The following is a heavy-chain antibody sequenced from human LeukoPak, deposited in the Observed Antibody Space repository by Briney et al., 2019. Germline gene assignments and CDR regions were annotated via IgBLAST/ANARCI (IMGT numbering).Heavy chain of an antibody. J-gene: IGHJ6*03. CDR2: ISGDGGGT. Sequence: PGGSLRLSCAASGFTFDDYAMHWVRQAPGEGLEWVSLISGDGGGTYYADSVKGRFTISRDNSKNSLYLQMNSLRTEDTALYYCATQTRSGSYYFYYYYMDVWGKGTTVTVSS. D-gene: IGHD1-26*01. CDR1: GFTFDDYA. CDR3: ATQTRSGSYYFYYYYMDV. V-gene: IGHV3-43*02.